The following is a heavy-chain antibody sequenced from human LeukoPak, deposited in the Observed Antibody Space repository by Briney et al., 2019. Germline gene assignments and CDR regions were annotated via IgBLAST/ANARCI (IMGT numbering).Heavy chain of an antibody. D-gene: IGHD6-6*01. V-gene: IGHV3-30*02. CDR3: AKVQKQLVLFDY. J-gene: IGHJ4*02. CDR1: GFTFSSYG. CDR2: IRYDGSNK. Sequence: GGSLRLSCAASGFTFSSYGMHWVRQAPGKGLEWVAFIRYDGSNKYYADSVKGRFTISRDNSKNTLYLQMNSLRAEDTVVYYCAKVQKQLVLFDYWGQGTLVTVSS.